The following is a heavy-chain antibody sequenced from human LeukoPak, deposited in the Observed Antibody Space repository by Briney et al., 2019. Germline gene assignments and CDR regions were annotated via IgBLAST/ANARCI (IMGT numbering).Heavy chain of an antibody. D-gene: IGHD5-24*01. CDR2: INPSGGST. V-gene: IGHV1-46*01. CDR3: ARTRDGRLKPPHY. J-gene: IGHJ4*02. Sequence: ASVKVSCKASGGTFSSYAISWVRQAPGQGLEWMGIINPSGGSTSYAQKFQGRVTMTRDTSTSTVYMELSSLRSEDTAVYYCARTRDGRLKPPHYWGQGTLVTVSS. CDR1: GGTFSSYA.